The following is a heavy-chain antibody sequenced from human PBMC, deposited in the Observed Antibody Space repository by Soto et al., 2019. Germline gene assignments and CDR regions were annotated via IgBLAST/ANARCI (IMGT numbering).Heavy chain of an antibody. Sequence: QVHLVQSGAEVRKPGASVKVSCKGSGYTFTTYGITWVRRAPGQGLEWMGWISAHNDNTNYAQKVQGRVTVTRDTSTSTAYMELRNLRSDDTAVYYCARGRYGDYWDQGALVTVSS. CDR3: ARGRYGDY. V-gene: IGHV1-18*01. CDR2: ISAHNDNT. D-gene: IGHD1-1*01. CDR1: GYTFTTYG. J-gene: IGHJ4*02.